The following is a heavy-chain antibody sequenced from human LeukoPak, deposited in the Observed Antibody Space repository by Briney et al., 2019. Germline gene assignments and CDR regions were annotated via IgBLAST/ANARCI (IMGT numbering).Heavy chain of an antibody. CDR2: ISYDGSNK. J-gene: IGHJ4*02. CDR3: AKDQGSSNVYYFDY. D-gene: IGHD6-13*01. Sequence: PGGSLRLSCAASGFTFSSYGMPWVRQAPGKGLEWVAVISYDGSNKYYADSVKGRFTISRDNSKNTLYLQMNSLRAEDTAVYYCAKDQGSSNVYYFDYWGQGTLVTVSS. CDR1: GFTFSSYG. V-gene: IGHV3-30*18.